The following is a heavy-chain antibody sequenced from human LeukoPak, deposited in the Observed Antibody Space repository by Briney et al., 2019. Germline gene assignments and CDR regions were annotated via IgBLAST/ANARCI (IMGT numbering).Heavy chain of an antibody. CDR3: AREADCSGGSCYRGAFDI. V-gene: IGHV3-33*08. CDR2: IWYDGSND. D-gene: IGHD2-15*01. Sequence: GRSLRLSCAASGFTFSDYNMHWVRQAPGKGLEWVAAIWYDGSNDYYADSVKGRFTISRDNSKNTLSLQMNSLRAEDTAVYYCAREADCSGGSCYRGAFDIWGQGTMVTVSS. CDR1: GFTFSDYN. J-gene: IGHJ3*02.